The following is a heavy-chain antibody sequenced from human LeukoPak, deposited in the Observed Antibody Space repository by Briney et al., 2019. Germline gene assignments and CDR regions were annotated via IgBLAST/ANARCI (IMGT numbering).Heavy chain of an antibody. CDR2: INPNSGGT. CDR3: ARDANPQFYYYYYYMDV. Sequence: ASVKVSCKASGYTFTGYYMHWVRQAPGQGLEWMGWINPNSGGTNYAQKFQGRVTMTRDTSISTAYMELSRLGSDDTAVYYCARDANPQFYYYYYYMDVWGKGTTVTVSS. V-gene: IGHV1-2*02. D-gene: IGHD7-27*01. CDR1: GYTFTGYY. J-gene: IGHJ6*03.